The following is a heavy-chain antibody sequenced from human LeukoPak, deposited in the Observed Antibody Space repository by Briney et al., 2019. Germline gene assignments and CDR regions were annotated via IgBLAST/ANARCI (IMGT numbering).Heavy chain of an antibody. Sequence: SETLSLTCTVSGGSISSNYWSWIRQPPGMGLEWIGYFYYSGSTNYNPSLKSRVTISLDTSKNQFSLQLTSVTAVDTAVYYCARGQDSSGWYISNFDYWGQGTLVTVSS. CDR2: FYYSGST. V-gene: IGHV4-59*01. CDR3: ARGQDSSGWYISNFDY. CDR1: GGSISSNY. J-gene: IGHJ4*02. D-gene: IGHD6-19*01.